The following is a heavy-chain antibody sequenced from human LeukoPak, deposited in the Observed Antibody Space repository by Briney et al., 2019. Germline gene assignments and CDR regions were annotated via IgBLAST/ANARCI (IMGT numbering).Heavy chain of an antibody. Sequence: SETLSLTCTVSGGSISSYYWSWIRQPPGKGLEWIGYIYYSGSTNYNPSLKSRVTISVDTSKNQFSLKLSSVTAADTAVYYCARDQEGLYGMDVWGQGTTVTVSS. CDR3: ARDQEGLYGMDV. CDR1: GGSISSYY. J-gene: IGHJ6*02. V-gene: IGHV4-59*01. CDR2: IYYSGST.